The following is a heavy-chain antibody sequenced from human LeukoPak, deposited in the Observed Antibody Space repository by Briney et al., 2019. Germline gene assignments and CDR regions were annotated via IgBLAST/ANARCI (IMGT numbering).Heavy chain of an antibody. J-gene: IGHJ4*02. D-gene: IGHD6-19*01. CDR2: VYYIGST. V-gene: IGHV4-39*07. Sequence: SETLSLTCTVSGDSISRSSDYWGWIRQPPGKGPEWIGSVYYIGSTFYNPSLKSRLTISIDTSKNQFSLKLSSVTAADSAVYYCARRSPYSTGWSSYFDYWGQGALVTVSS. CDR1: GDSISRSSDY. CDR3: ARRSPYSTGWSSYFDY.